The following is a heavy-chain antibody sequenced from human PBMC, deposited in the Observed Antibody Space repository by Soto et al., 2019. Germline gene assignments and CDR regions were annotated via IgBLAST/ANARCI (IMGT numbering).Heavy chain of an antibody. Sequence: HPGGSLRLSCAASGSTFSSYWMSWVRQAPGKGLEWVANIKQDGSEKYYVDSVKGRFTISRDNAKNSLYLQMNSLRAEDTAVYYCARDPIVLMVYAPRDYYYYYGMDVWGQGTTVTVS. V-gene: IGHV3-7*01. CDR3: ARDPIVLMVYAPRDYYYYYGMDV. CDR2: IKQDGSEK. J-gene: IGHJ6*02. CDR1: GSTFSSYW. D-gene: IGHD2-8*01.